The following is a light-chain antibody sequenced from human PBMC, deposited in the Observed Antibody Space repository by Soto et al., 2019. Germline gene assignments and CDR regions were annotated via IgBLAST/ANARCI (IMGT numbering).Light chain of an antibody. Sequence: QSALTQPPSASGSPGQSVTISCTGTSSDLGAYNYVSWYQQHAGKAPKLVIYEVTKRPSGVPDRFSGSKSANTASLTVSGLQAEDEADYYCSSFASSNTWVFGGGTKLTVL. CDR2: EVT. V-gene: IGLV2-8*01. J-gene: IGLJ3*02. CDR3: SSFASSNTWV. CDR1: SSDLGAYNY.